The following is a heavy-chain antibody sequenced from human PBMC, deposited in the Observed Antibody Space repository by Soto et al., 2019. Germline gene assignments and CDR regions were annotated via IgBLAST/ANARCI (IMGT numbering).Heavy chain of an antibody. V-gene: IGHV5-10-1*01. D-gene: IGHD3-3*01. Sequence: GESLKISCQGSGYTFSDYRISWVRQMPGKGLEWLGTIDSSDSYITYCPSFQGHVTISADQSVSTAFLRWTSLKSSDTAIDYCANLDFTFGSFDVFDLWGQGTMVTVSS. CDR2: IDSSDSYI. CDR3: ANLDFTFGSFDVFDL. CDR1: GYTFSDYR. J-gene: IGHJ3*01.